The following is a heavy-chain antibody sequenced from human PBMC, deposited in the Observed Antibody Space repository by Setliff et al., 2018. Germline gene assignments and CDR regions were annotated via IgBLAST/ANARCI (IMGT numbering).Heavy chain of an antibody. CDR2: IASATGKT. Sequence: ASVKVSCKTSGYTFNDYGITWVRQVPGRGLEWMGRIASATGKTYSAEKFQDRVTLTTDTSTSTAYLELRSLGSDDTAVYYCSRLVRFCTKTACQRLSGGEFWGQGTLVTVS. D-gene: IGHD2-8*01. CDR3: SRLVRFCTKTACQRLSGGEF. J-gene: IGHJ4*02. V-gene: IGHV1-18*01. CDR1: GYTFNDYG.